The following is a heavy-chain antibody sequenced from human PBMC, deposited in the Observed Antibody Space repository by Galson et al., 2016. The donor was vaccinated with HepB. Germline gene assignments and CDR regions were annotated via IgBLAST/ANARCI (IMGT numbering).Heavy chain of an antibody. J-gene: IGHJ4*02. D-gene: IGHD6-19*01. Sequence: SLRLSCAASGFTFSSYSMNWVRQAPGKGLECVSYIGIDGATVNYADSVKGRFSISKDNAKNSLSLQMTSLRDDDTAVYYCARGLPFHSSGWYFDSWGQGILVTVSS. CDR2: IGIDGATV. CDR3: ARGLPFHSSGWYFDS. V-gene: IGHV3-48*02. CDR1: GFTFSSYS.